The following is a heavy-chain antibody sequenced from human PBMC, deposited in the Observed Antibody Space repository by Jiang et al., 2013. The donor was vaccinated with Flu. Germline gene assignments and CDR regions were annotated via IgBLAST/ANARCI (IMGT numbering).Heavy chain of an antibody. CDR2: FFYSGST. J-gene: IGHJ5*02. CDR3: ARGLSYGSGSSQNWFDP. V-gene: IGHV4-39*01. D-gene: IGHD3-10*01. Sequence: LLKPSETLSLTCTVSGGSFSSSSYYWAWIRQPPGRGLEWIGNFFYSGSTYYNPSLKSRVSISADPSKRQFSLKLSSVTAADTAVYYCARGLSYGSGSSQNWFDPWGQGTLVTVSS. CDR1: GGSFSSSSYY.